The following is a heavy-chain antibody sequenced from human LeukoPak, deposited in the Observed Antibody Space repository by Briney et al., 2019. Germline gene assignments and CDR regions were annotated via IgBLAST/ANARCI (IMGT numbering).Heavy chain of an antibody. CDR2: ITISSNFT. V-gene: IGHV3-21*01. CDR1: GLTFSSDR. CDR3: ARENYYDSSGYYHY. D-gene: IGHD3-22*01. J-gene: IGHJ4*02. Sequence: KAGGSLRLSCVASGLTFSSDRMNWVRQAPGKGLEWVSSITISSNFTYYADSVKGRFTISRDNAKNSLYLQMNSLRAEDTAVYYCARENYYDSSGYYHYWGQGTLVTVSS.